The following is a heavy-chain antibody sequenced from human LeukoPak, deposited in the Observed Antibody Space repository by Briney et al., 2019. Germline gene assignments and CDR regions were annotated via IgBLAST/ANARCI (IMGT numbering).Heavy chain of an antibody. V-gene: IGHV4-34*01. Sequence: PSETLSLTRTVYGGSFSGYYWSWIRQPPGKGLEWIGEINHSGSTNCNPSLKSRVTMSVDTSKNQFSLKLSSVTAADTAVYYCARVRVGATSPSIYYYYYMDVWGKGTTVTVSS. J-gene: IGHJ6*03. CDR1: GGSFSGYY. CDR3: ARVRVGATSPSIYYYYYMDV. CDR2: INHSGST. D-gene: IGHD1-26*01.